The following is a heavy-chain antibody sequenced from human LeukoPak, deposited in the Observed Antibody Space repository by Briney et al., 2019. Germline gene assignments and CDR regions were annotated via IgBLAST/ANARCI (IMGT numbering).Heavy chain of an antibody. CDR3: AXXXTARXYMDV. Sequence: TSQTLSLTCTVSGGSISSGSYYWSWIRQPAGKGLEWIGRIYISGSTNYNPSLKSRVIISVDTSKNQFSLKLSSVTPADPALYXXAXXXTARXYMDVWXKGTTVTVSS. J-gene: IGHJ6*03. D-gene: IGHD2-21*02. CDR1: GGSISSGSYY. CDR2: IYISGST. V-gene: IGHV4-61*02.